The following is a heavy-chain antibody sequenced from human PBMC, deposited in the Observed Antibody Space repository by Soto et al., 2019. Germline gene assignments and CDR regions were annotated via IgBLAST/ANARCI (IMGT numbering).Heavy chain of an antibody. CDR1: GFIFRNFW. CDR3: SRSLDS. CDR2: ISPDGREK. V-gene: IGHV3-7*01. J-gene: IGHJ4*02. Sequence: QTGGSLRLSCAASGFIFRNFWMDWVRQAPGKGLEWVANISPDGREKHYVDSVKGRFTISRDNAKNSLYLQMSSLTAEDSALYYCSRSLDSWGQGTRVTVSS.